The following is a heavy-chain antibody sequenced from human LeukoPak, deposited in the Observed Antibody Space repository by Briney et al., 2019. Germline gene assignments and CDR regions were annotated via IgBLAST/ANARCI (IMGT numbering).Heavy chain of an antibody. D-gene: IGHD6-6*01. Sequence: SETLSLTCTVSAGSISSYYWSWIRQPPGKGLEWIGYIYYSGSTNYNPSLKSRVAISVDTSKNQFSLKLSSVTAADTAVYYCARVDSSSVDWFDPWGQGTLVTVSS. CDR1: AGSISSYY. CDR2: IYYSGST. J-gene: IGHJ5*02. V-gene: IGHV4-59*01. CDR3: ARVDSSSVDWFDP.